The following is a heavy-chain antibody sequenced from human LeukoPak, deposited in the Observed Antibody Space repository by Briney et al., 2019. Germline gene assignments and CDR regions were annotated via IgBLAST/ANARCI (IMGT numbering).Heavy chain of an antibody. V-gene: IGHV1-2*02. CDR1: GYSFTDYF. J-gene: IGHJ4*02. CDR3: ARDRDGAQGGY. D-gene: IGHD4-17*01. Sequence: GASVKVSCKASGYSFTDYFMHWGRQAPGQGPEWMGWINPNSGVTNYAQKFQGRVTMTRDTSISTAYMELTRLTSDDTAVYYCARDRDGAQGGYWGQGTLVTVSS. CDR2: INPNSGVT.